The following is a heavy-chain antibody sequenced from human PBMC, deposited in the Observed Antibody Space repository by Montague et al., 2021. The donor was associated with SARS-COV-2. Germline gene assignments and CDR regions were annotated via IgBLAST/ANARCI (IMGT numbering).Heavy chain of an antibody. V-gene: IGHV4-61*01. Sequence: SETLSLTCTVSGGSISSSSYYWSWIRQPPGKGLEWIGYIYYSGSTNYNPSLKSRVTISVDTSKNQFSLKLSSVTAADTAVYYCASQVPDFWSGIDYWDQGTLVAVSS. J-gene: IGHJ4*02. D-gene: IGHD3-3*01. CDR2: IYYSGST. CDR3: ASQVPDFWSGIDY. CDR1: GGSISSSSYY.